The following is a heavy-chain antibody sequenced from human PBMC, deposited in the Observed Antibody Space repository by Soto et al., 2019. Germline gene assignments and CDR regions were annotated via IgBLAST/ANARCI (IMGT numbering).Heavy chain of an antibody. CDR3: AKAPYYDFWSGYYTDYYFDY. CDR1: GFTFSSYA. J-gene: IGHJ4*02. D-gene: IGHD3-3*01. CDR2: ISGSGGST. V-gene: IGHV3-23*01. Sequence: GGSLRLSCAASGFTFSSYAMSWVRQAPGKGLEWVSAISGSGGSTYYADSVKGRFTISRDNSKNTLYLQMNSLRAEDTAVYYCAKAPYYDFWSGYYTDYYFDYWGQGTLVTVSS.